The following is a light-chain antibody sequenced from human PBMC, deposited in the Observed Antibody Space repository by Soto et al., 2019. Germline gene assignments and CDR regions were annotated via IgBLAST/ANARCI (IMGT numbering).Light chain of an antibody. V-gene: IGKV3-20*01. Sequence: EIVLTQSPGTLSLSPGERATLSCSASQSVSSSYLAWYQQKPGQAPRLLIYGASSRATGIPDRFSGSGSGTDFTLTISRLEPEDFAVYYCQQYGSSRRTFGQGTKVDIK. CDR1: QSVSSSY. CDR2: GAS. CDR3: QQYGSSRRT. J-gene: IGKJ1*01.